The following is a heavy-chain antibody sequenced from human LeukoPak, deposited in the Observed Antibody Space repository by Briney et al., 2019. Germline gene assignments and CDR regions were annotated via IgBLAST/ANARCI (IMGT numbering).Heavy chain of an antibody. D-gene: IGHD6-19*01. Sequence: SETLSLTCAVYGGSFSGYYWSWIRQPPGKGLEWIGEINHSGSTNYNPSLKSRVTISVDTSKNQFSLKLSSVTAADTAVYYCARDVWGIAVAPGPWGQGTLVTVSS. J-gene: IGHJ5*02. CDR2: INHSGST. V-gene: IGHV4-34*01. CDR1: GGSFSGYY. CDR3: ARDVWGIAVAPGP.